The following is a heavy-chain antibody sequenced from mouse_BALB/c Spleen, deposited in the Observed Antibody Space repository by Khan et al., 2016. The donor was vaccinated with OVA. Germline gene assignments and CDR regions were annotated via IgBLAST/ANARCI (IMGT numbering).Heavy chain of an antibody. J-gene: IGHJ3*02. V-gene: IGHV5-4*02. Sequence: EVELVESGGGLVKPGGSLKLSCAASGFSFSDYYMYWIRQNPEKRLEWVATISAGGGSTNYPDSAKGRSTISRDNAKSNLYLQIGSLKSEDTAIYYCARAGYGGFGYWGQGTLVTVSA. CDR3: ARAGYGGFGY. D-gene: IGHD1-1*02. CDR2: ISAGGGST. CDR1: GFSFSDYY.